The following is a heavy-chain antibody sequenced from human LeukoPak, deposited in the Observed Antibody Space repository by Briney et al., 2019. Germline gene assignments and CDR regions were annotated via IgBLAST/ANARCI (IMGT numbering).Heavy chain of an antibody. J-gene: IGHJ4*02. CDR2: IYYSGST. V-gene: IGHV4-59*01. Sequence: SETLSLTCAVYGGSFSGYYWSWIRQPPGKGLEWIGYIYYSGSTNYNPSLKSRVTISVDTSKNQFSLKLSSVTAADTAVYYCARSTAYDFWSGYYNFDYWGQGTLVTVSS. D-gene: IGHD3-3*01. CDR1: GGSFSGYY. CDR3: ARSTAYDFWSGYYNFDY.